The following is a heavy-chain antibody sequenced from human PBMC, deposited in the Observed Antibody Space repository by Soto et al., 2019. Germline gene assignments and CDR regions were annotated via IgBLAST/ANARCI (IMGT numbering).Heavy chain of an antibody. Sequence: QVQLVHSGAEVKKPGSSVKVSCKASGGTFSSYAISWVRQAPGQGLEWMGGFIPIFDTADYAQKFQGRVTITADEPTSTAYMELSSRRSEDTAVHYWASHGITGTWGYYYGMDVWGQGTTVPVSS. CDR1: GGTFSSYA. D-gene: IGHD1-7*01. V-gene: IGHV1-69*12. CDR3: ASHGITGTWGYYYGMDV. CDR2: FIPIFDTA. J-gene: IGHJ6*02.